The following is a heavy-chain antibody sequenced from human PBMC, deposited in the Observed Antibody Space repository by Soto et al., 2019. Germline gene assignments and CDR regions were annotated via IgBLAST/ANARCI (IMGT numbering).Heavy chain of an antibody. CDR2: IDPSDSYT. Sequence: PGESLKISCKGSGYSFTSYWISWVRQMPGKGLEWMGRIDPSDSYTNYSPSFQGHVTISADKSISTAYLQWSSLKASDTAMYYCARHHYYGSRSYRYYSYGMDVWGQGTTVTVSS. V-gene: IGHV5-10-1*01. D-gene: IGHD3-10*01. CDR1: GYSFTSYW. CDR3: ARHHYYGSRSYRYYSYGMDV. J-gene: IGHJ6*02.